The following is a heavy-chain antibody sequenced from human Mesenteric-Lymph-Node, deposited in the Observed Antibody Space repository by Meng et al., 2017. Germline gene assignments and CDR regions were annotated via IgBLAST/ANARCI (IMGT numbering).Heavy chain of an antibody. CDR3: ARESHSSGRAGTFDV. V-gene: IGHV3-33*05. CDR2: MSHDGSIQ. Sequence: LSLTCATSGLTFSRSIMHWVRQAPDKGLEWVALMSHDGSIQYGDSVKGRLSISRDNSENTVYLQMNSLRVDDTAVYHCARESHSSGRAGTFDVWGRGTMVTVSS. D-gene: IGHD6-19*01. CDR1: GLTFSRSI. J-gene: IGHJ3*01.